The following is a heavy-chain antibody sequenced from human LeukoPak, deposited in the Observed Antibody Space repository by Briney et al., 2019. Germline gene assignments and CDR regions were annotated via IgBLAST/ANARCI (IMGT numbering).Heavy chain of an antibody. V-gene: IGHV1-2*02. CDR2: INPNSGGT. D-gene: IGHD5-24*01. J-gene: IGHJ4*02. Sequence: ASMKVSCKASGYATDYYIHWVRQAPGQGLEWMGWINPNSGGTNYAQKFQGRVTMTRDTSISTAYMELSRLRSDDTAVYYCARGTPGDGYNGVFPLFDYWGQGTLVTVSS. CDR3: ARGTPGDGYNGVFPLFDY. CDR1: GYATDYY.